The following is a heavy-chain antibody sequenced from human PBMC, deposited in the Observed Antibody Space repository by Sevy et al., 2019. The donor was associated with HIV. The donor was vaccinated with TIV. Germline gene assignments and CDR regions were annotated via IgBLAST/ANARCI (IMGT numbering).Heavy chain of an antibody. D-gene: IGHD2-15*01. J-gene: IGHJ6*02. CDR3: ATESRGSCTGGSCSVDNGMDV. V-gene: IGHV1-58*01. Sequence: ASVKVSCQASGFTFSNRAVQWVRQARGQRPEWIGWIVVGSGHINYAENFQERVTLTREMFTNKAYMELTSLRFEDTAVYYCATESRGSCTGGSCSVDNGMDVWGQGTTVTVSS. CDR1: GFTFSNRA. CDR2: IVVGSGHI.